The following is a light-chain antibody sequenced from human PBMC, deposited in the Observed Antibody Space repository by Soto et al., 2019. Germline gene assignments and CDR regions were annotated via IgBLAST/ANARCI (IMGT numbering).Light chain of an antibody. CDR3: HQYGRSPTWT. J-gene: IGKJ1*01. V-gene: IGKV3-20*01. CDR1: QSVSSNY. CDR2: GAS. Sequence: EIVLTQSPGTLSLSPGERATLSCRASQSVSSNYLAWYQQKPGQAPRLLIYGASSRATGIPDRFRGSGSGTDFTLIISRLEPEDFAVYYCHQYGRSPTWTFGQGTKVEIK.